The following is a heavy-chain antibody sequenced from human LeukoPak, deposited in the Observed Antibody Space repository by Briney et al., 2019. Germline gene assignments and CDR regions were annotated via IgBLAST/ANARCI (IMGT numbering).Heavy chain of an antibody. V-gene: IGHV3-43*02. J-gene: IGHJ1*01. D-gene: IGHD3-22*01. Sequence: GGSLRLSCAASGFTFDDYAMHWVRQAPGKGLEWVSLISGDGGSTYYADSVKGRFTISRDNSKNSLYLQMNSLRTEDTALHYCAKEVGYYDSSGYYAQTEYFQHWGQGTLVTVSS. CDR3: AKEVGYYDSSGYYAQTEYFQH. CDR2: ISGDGGST. CDR1: GFTFDDYA.